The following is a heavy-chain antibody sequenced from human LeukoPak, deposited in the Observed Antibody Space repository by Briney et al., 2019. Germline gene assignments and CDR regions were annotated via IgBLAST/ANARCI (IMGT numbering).Heavy chain of an antibody. V-gene: IGHV3-23*01. CDR3: SKDPNGDYVGAFDM. J-gene: IGHJ3*02. Sequence: GGSLRLSCAASGFIFSSYAMSWVRQAPGKGLEWVSGISGSGGSTYYADSVKGRFTLSGDNSKNTLYLQMNDLRVEDTAVYYCSKDPNGDYVGAFDMWGQGTMVTVSS. CDR1: GFIFSSYA. CDR2: ISGSGGST. D-gene: IGHD4-17*01.